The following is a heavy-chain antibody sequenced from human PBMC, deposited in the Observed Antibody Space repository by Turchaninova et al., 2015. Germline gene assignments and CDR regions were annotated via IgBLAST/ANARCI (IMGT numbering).Heavy chain of an antibody. Sequence: EVQLVQSGPEVKMPGESLQISCRGFGLTFPTKWIAWVSQRPGNGLAWMAMSNCDDSDPRYSQFFGCQLPISAATHITAYGRVGSLKASDRAIDYCAAAQEYYYGGGHFDDWGQGTLLTVSS. CDR3: AAAQEYYYGGGHFDD. CDR1: GLTFPTKW. CDR2: SNCDDSDP. V-gene: IGHV5-51*01. J-gene: IGHJ4*02. D-gene: IGHD3-10*01.